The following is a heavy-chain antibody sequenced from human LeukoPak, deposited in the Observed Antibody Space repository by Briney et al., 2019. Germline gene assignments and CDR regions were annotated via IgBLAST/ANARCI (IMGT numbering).Heavy chain of an antibody. CDR3: ARGGSGTGSSADAFDI. V-gene: IGHV1-2*04. CDR2: INPNSGGT. Sequence: GASVKVSCKASGYTFTGYYMHWVRQAPGQGLEWMGWINPNSGGTNYAQKFQGWVTMTRDTSISTAYMELSRLRSDDTAVYYCARGGSGTGSSADAFDIWGQGTMVTVSS. J-gene: IGHJ3*02. CDR1: GYTFTGYY. D-gene: IGHD6-6*01.